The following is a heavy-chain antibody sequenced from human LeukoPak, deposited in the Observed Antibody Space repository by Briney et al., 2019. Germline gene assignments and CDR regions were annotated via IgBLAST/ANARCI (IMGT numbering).Heavy chain of an antibody. D-gene: IGHD1-26*01. CDR2: ITGSGGST. CDR1: GFTFNNYA. Sequence: GGSLRLSCAASGFTFNNYAMSWVRQAPGKGPEWVSSITGSGGSTYHADSVKGRFTISRDTSKNTLYLQMNSLRAEDTAVYYCAKYYSGSPWYFDYWGQGTLVTVSS. J-gene: IGHJ4*02. CDR3: AKYYSGSPWYFDY. V-gene: IGHV3-23*01.